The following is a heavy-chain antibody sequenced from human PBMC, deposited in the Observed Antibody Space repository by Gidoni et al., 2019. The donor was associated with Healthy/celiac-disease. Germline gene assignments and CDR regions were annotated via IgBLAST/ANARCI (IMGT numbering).Heavy chain of an antibody. D-gene: IGHD4-17*01. CDR1: GYTFTGYY. CDR3: ARDGGNYGDYGWFDP. J-gene: IGHJ5*02. Sequence: QVQLVQSGAEVKKPGASVQVSCKASGYTFTGYYMHWVRQAPGQGLEWMGWINPNSGGTNYAQKFQGRVTMTRDTSISTAYMELSRLRSDDTAVYYCARDGGNYGDYGWFDPWGQGTLVTVSS. CDR2: INPNSGGT. V-gene: IGHV1-2*02.